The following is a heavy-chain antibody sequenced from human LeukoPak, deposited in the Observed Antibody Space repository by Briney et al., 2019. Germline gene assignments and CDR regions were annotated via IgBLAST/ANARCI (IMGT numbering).Heavy chain of an antibody. CDR1: GGSFSGYY. Sequence: PSETLSLTCAVYGGSFSGYYWSWIRQPPGKGLEWIGSIYYSGSTYYNPSLKSRVTISVDTSKNQFSLKLSSVTAADTAVYYCARVAGPQQNRNNWFDPWGQGTLVTVSS. D-gene: IGHD6-13*01. CDR3: ARVAGPQQNRNNWFDP. J-gene: IGHJ5*02. V-gene: IGHV4-34*01. CDR2: IYYSGST.